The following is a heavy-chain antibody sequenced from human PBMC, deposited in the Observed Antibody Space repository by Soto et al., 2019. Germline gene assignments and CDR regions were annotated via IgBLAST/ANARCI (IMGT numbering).Heavy chain of an antibody. J-gene: IGHJ4*02. CDR2: IWDDGDKK. CDR3: TTWRGRFNFAY. Sequence: PGGSLRLSCAASGFTFSDYGMHWVRQPPGKGLEWLASIWDDGDKKIYGDSVKGRFTASRDNSKGTLYLEMDSLRAEDTAVYYCTTWRGRFNFAYWGQGALVTVSS. CDR1: GFTFSDYG. V-gene: IGHV3-30*02. D-gene: IGHD3-10*01.